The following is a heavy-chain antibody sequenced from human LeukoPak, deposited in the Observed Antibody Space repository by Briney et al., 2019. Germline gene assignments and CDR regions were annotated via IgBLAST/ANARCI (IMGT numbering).Heavy chain of an antibody. V-gene: IGHV3-23*01. Sequence: GGTLRLSCAASGFTFSSYGMSWVRQAPGKGLEWVSAISGSGDSTYYADSVKGRFTISRDNSKNTLYLQMNSLRAEDTAVYYCARESYGCYDIWGQGTMVTVSS. J-gene: IGHJ3*02. D-gene: IGHD2-8*01. CDR3: ARESYGCYDI. CDR1: GFTFSSYG. CDR2: ISGSGDST.